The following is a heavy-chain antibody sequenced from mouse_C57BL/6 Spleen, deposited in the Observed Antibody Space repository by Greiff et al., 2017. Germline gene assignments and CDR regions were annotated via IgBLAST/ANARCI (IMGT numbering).Heavy chain of an antibody. V-gene: IGHV5-6*01. Sequence: EVKLMESGGDLVKPGGSLKLSCAASGFTFSSYGMSWVRQTPDKRLEWVATISSGGSYTYYPDSVKGRFTISRDNAKNTLYLQMRSLKSEDTAMYYCARESATVERGYFDYWGQGTTLTVSS. D-gene: IGHD1-1*01. CDR2: ISSGGSYT. J-gene: IGHJ2*01. CDR3: ARESATVERGYFDY. CDR1: GFTFSSYG.